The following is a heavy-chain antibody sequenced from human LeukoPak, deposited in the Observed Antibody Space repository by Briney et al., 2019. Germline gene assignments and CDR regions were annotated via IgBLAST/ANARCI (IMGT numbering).Heavy chain of an antibody. CDR1: AFTFSSYA. CDR2: ISSSGSTI. Sequence: PGGSLRLSCAASAFTFSSYAMSWVRQAPGKGLEWVSYISSSGSTIYYADSVKGRFTISKDNAKNSLYLQMNSLRAEDTAVYYCARVRVTARDYMDVWGKGTTVTVSS. CDR3: ARVRVTARDYMDV. V-gene: IGHV3-48*04. D-gene: IGHD2-21*02. J-gene: IGHJ6*03.